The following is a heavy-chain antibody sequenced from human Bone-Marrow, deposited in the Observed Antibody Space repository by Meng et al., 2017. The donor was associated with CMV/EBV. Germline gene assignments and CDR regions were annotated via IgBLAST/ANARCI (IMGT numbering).Heavy chain of an antibody. J-gene: IGHJ6*01. CDR2: IIPIFGTA. Sequence: SVKVSCKASGGTFSSYAISWVRQAPGQGLEWMGGIIPIFGTANYAQKFQGRVTMTRNTSISTAYMELSSLRSEDTAVYYCARRSYQLLYGYYYGMDVWGQGTTVTVSS. CDR1: GGTFSSYA. D-gene: IGHD2-2*02. V-gene: IGHV1-69*05. CDR3: ARRSYQLLYGYYYGMDV.